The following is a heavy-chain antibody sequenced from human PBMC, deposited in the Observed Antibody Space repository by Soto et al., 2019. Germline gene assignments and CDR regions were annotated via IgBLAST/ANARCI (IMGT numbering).Heavy chain of an antibody. CDR1: GFTFSSYA. CDR2: ISYDGSNK. CDR3: ARNPRALPHYFDY. J-gene: IGHJ4*02. Sequence: PGGSLRLSCAASGFTFSSYAMHWVRQAPGKGLEWVAVISYDGSNKYYADSVKGRFTISRDTSKNTLYLQMNSLRAEDTAVYYCARNPRALPHYFDYWGQGT. V-gene: IGHV3-30-3*01.